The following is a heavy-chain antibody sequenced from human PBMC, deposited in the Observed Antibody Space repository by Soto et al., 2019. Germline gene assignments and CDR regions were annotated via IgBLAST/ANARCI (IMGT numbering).Heavy chain of an antibody. J-gene: IGHJ4*02. CDR3: AKVLRFLEWLLYPFDY. Sequence: PGGSLRLPCASSGVPFSGYAMSWVRQAPGKGLEWVSAISGSGGSTYYADSVKGRFTISRDNSKNTLYLQMNSLRAEDTAVYYCAKVLRFLEWLLYPFDYWGQGTLVTVSS. CDR1: GVPFSGYA. CDR2: ISGSGGST. D-gene: IGHD3-3*01. V-gene: IGHV3-23*01.